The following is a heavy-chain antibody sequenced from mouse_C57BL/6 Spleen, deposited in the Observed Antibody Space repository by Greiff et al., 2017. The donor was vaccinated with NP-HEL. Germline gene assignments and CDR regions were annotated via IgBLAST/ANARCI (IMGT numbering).Heavy chain of an antibody. CDR2: INYDGSST. V-gene: IGHV5-16*01. Sequence: EVKLMESEGGLVQPGSSMKLSCTASGFTFSDYYMAWVRQVPEKGLEWVANINYDGSSTYYLDSLKSRFIISRDNAKNILYLQMSSLKSEDTATYYCARDDGYGMDYWGQGTSVTVSS. J-gene: IGHJ4*01. CDR1: GFTFSDYY. CDR3: ARDDGYGMDY. D-gene: IGHD2-3*01.